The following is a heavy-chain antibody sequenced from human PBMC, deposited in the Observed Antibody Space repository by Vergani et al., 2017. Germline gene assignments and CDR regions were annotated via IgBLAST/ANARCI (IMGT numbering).Heavy chain of an antibody. CDR1: GFTFSSYG. CDR3: AGSSSWYSFDY. J-gene: IGHJ4*02. CDR2: ISYDGSNK. V-gene: IGHV3-30*03. Sequence: QVQLVESGGGVVQPGRSLRLSCAASGFTFSSYGMHWVRQAPGKGLEWVAVISYDGSNKYYADSVKGRFTISRDNSKNTLYLQMNSLRAEDTAVYYCAGSSSWYSFDYWGQGTLVTVSS. D-gene: IGHD6-13*01.